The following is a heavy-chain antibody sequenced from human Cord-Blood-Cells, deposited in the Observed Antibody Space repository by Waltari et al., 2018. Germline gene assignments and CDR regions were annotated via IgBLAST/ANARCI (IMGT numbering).Heavy chain of an antibody. D-gene: IGHD3-3*02. Sequence: GGGLVQPGGSLRLSCAASGFTFSCYSMSWVRQALGKGLEWVANIKQDGSEKYYVDSVKGRFTISRDNAKNSLYLQMDSLRAEDTAVYYCARGHLWSGYSKYYFDYWGQGTLVTVSS. CDR2: IKQDGSEK. CDR1: GFTFSCYS. J-gene: IGHJ4*02. CDR3: ARGHLWSGYSKYYFDY. V-gene: IGHV3-7*01.